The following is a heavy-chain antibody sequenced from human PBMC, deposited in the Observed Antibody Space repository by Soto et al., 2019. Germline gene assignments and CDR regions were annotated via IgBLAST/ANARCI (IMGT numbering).Heavy chain of an antibody. D-gene: IGHD3-16*01. Sequence: SETLSLTCAGSGGSISSGGYSWSWIRQPPGKGLEWIGYIYHSGSTYYNPSLKSRVTISVDRSKNQFSLKLSSVTAADTAVYYCARQADYVSPSRVYYYGMDGWGQGTTVTVSS. CDR2: IYHSGST. V-gene: IGHV4-30-2*01. CDR3: ARQADYVSPSRVYYYGMDG. J-gene: IGHJ6*02. CDR1: GGSISSGGYS.